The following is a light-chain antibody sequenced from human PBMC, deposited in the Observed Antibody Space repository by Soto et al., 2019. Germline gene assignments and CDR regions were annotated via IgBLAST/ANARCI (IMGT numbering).Light chain of an antibody. CDR3: QQYDSFPRT. Sequence: QMPQSPSTLSAFVGDRVTITCRARQNINNWLAWFQQKPGKAPKLLIPETSSLESGVPAQFSGSGSVTEFTLTISALQPDAFATYDCQQYDSFPRTFGQGTKVEIK. CDR2: ETS. J-gene: IGKJ1*01. CDR1: QNINNW. V-gene: IGKV1-5*03.